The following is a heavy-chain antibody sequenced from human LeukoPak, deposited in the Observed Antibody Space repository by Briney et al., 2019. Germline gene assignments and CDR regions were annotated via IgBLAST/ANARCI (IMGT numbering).Heavy chain of an antibody. CDR3: ARLPGIAAV. CDR1: GGSFSGYY. Sequence: SETLSLTCAVYGGSFSGYYWSWIRQPPGKGLEWIGEINHSGSTNYNPSLKSRVTISVDTSKNQLSLNLSSVTAADTAVYYCARLPGIAAVWGQGTRVIVSS. V-gene: IGHV4-34*01. CDR2: INHSGST. D-gene: IGHD6-13*01. J-gene: IGHJ1*01.